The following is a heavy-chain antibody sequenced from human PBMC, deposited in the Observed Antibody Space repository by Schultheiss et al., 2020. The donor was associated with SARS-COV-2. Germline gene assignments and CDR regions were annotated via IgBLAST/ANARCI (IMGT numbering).Heavy chain of an antibody. Sequence: SETLSLTCTVSGGSISSYSWSWIRQPPGKGLEWIGYIYYSGSTNYNPSLKSRVTMSVDTSKNQFSLKLSSVTAADTAVYYCAASGYYYYYMDVWGKGTTVTVSS. J-gene: IGHJ6*03. V-gene: IGHV4-59*12. CDR2: IYYSGST. CDR1: GGSISSYS. D-gene: IGHD3-10*01. CDR3: AASGYYYYYMDV.